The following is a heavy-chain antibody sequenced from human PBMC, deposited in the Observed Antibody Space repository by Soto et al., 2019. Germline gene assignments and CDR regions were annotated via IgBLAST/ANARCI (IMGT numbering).Heavy chain of an antibody. Sequence: ASVKVSCKASDYTFTNYGISWVRQAPGQGLEWIGWISAYNGNTKYAQKLQGRVTMTTDTSTSTAYMELRSLRSDDTAVYYCARDRVVATISYYYHGMDVWRQGTTVTVSS. V-gene: IGHV1-18*01. CDR3: ARDRVVATISYYYHGMDV. CDR2: ISAYNGNT. CDR1: DYTFTNYG. D-gene: IGHD5-12*01. J-gene: IGHJ6*02.